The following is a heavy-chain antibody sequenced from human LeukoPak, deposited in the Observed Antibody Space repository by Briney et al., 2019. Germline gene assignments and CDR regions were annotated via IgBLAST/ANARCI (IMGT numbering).Heavy chain of an antibody. V-gene: IGHV1-69*13. Sequence: SSVKVSCKASGGTGSSYAISWVRQAPRHWLEGMGRSIATFGTANYARKFQGRVTITADESTSTAYMELSSLRSEDTAVYYCARDQGSGYYRDYYYYYMDVWGKGTTVTVSS. CDR3: ARDQGSGYYRDYYYYYMDV. CDR2: SIATFGTA. CDR1: GGTGSSYA. J-gene: IGHJ6*03. D-gene: IGHD3-22*01.